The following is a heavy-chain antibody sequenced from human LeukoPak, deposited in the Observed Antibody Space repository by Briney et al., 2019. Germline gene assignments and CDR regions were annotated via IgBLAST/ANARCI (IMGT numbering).Heavy chain of an antibody. V-gene: IGHV5-51*01. CDR3: ARYSGSYYHMDV. CDR1: GYRFTTYW. CDR2: IYPGDSDT. D-gene: IGHD1-26*01. J-gene: IGHJ6*03. Sequence: GESLKISFKGSGYRFTTYWIGWVRQMPGKGLEWMGIIYPGDSDTRYSPSFQGQVTISAEESISTAYLQWSSLKASDAAMYYCARYSGSYYHMDVWGKGTTVTVSS.